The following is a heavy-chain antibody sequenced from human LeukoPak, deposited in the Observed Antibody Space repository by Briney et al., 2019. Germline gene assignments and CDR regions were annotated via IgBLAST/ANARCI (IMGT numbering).Heavy chain of an antibody. J-gene: IGHJ6*04. CDR2: IYYSGST. CDR1: GGSIRSGDYC. V-gene: IGHV4-30-4*01. D-gene: IGHD3-10*01. Sequence: PSQTLSLTCTVSGGSIRSGDYCWSWIRQPPGKGLEWIGYIYYSGSTYYNPSLKSRVTISVDTSNNQFSLKLSSATAAGTAVYYCARGEGVRGEPTFDDGMDVWGKGTTATVSS. CDR3: ARGEGVRGEPTFDDGMDV.